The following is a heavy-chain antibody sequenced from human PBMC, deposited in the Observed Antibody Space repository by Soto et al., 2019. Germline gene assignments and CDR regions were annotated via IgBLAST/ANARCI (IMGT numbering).Heavy chain of an antibody. D-gene: IGHD4-17*01. J-gene: IGHJ4*02. V-gene: IGHV1-3*01. CDR1: GYTFTGCA. CDR3: ASEIDATTTTSLDY. Sequence: QVPLVQSGAEVKKPGASVKISCKTSGYTFTGCAMHWVRQAPGQRLEWMGWIKGGNGDTKYSQKFQARFTITRDTSASTAYMELGSLRFEDTAVYYCASEIDATTTTSLDYWGQGTLVTVSS. CDR2: IKGGNGDT.